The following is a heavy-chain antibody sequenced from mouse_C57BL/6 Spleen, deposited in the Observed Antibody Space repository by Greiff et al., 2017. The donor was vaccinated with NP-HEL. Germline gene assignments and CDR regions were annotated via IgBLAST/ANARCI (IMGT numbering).Heavy chain of an antibody. J-gene: IGHJ4*01. CDR3: ARPYDYAMDY. V-gene: IGHV1-59*01. CDR1: GYTFTSYW. CDR2: IDPSDSYT. Sequence: VQLQPPGAELVRPGTSVKLSCKASGYTFTSYWMHWVKQRPGQGLEWIGVIDPSDSYTNYNQKFKGKATLTVDTSSSTAYMQLSSLTSEDSAVYYCARPYDYAMDYWGQGTSVTVSS. D-gene: IGHD6-5*01.